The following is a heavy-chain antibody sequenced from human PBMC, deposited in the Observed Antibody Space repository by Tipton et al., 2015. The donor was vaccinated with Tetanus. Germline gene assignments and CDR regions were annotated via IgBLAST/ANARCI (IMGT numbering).Heavy chain of an antibody. V-gene: IGHV4-39*01. D-gene: IGHD3-22*01. J-gene: IGHJ5*02. CDR1: GGSISSGTYY. Sequence: VKPSETLSLTCTVSGGSISSGTYYWGWIRQPPGRGLEWIGCIYYSGSTYYSPSLKSRVTISADTSKNQFSLKLTSVTAADTAVYYCTMIADNWFDPWGQGTLVTVSS. CDR3: TMIADNWFDP. CDR2: IYYSGST.